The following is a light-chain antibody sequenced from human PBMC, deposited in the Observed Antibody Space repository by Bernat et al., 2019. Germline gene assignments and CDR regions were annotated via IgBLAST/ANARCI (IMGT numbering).Light chain of an antibody. CDR1: QSISSW. V-gene: IGKV1-5*03. J-gene: IGKJ4*01. CDR2: KAS. CDR3: QQYKSYLLT. Sequence: DIQMTQSPSTLSASVGDRVTITCRASQSISSWLAWYQQKPGKAPKLLIYKASSLESGVPSRFSGRGSGTEFTLTISSLQPDDFATYYCQQYKSYLLTFGGGTKVENK.